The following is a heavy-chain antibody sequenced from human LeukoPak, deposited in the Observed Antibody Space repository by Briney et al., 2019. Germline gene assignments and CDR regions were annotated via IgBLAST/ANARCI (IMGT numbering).Heavy chain of an antibody. D-gene: IGHD1-26*01. CDR1: VFTVISNY. CDR3: AKSGIEWELLNAFDG. J-gene: IGHJ4*02. CDR2: IYSGGST. Sequence: PGGSLRLSRAASVFTVISNYMSWVRQAPRKGLGRVSVIYSGGSTYYADSVKGRFTISRDNSKNTLYLQMNSLRAEDTAVYYCAKSGIEWELLNAFDGGGQGTLVTVSS. V-gene: IGHV3-53*01.